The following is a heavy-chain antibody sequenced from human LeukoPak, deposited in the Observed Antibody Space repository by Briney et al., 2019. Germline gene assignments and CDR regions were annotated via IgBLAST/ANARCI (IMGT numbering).Heavy chain of an antibody. CDR3: TADYDIFDH. Sequence: GGSLRLSCAASGFTFRTAWMSWVRQAPGKGLEWVGRFKSKIDGGTTDYAAPVKGRFTISRDDSKNMVYLEMNSLKIEDTAVYYCTADYDIFDHWGQGILVTVSS. V-gene: IGHV3-15*01. D-gene: IGHD3-9*01. J-gene: IGHJ4*02. CDR1: GFTFRTAW. CDR2: FKSKIDGGTT.